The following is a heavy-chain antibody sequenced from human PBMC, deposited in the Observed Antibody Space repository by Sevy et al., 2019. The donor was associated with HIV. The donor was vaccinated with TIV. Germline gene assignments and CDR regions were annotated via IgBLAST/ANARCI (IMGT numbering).Heavy chain of an antibody. J-gene: IGHJ6*03. CDR1: GFTFSSYW. D-gene: IGHD6-25*01. CDR3: ARCLAARGIYYYYMDV. V-gene: IGHV3-7*01. CDR2: IKQDGSEK. Sequence: GGSLRLSCAASGFTFSSYWMSWVRQAPGKGLEWVANIKQDGSEKYYVDSVKGRFTISRDNAKNSLYLQMNSLRAEDTAVYYCARCLAARGIYYYYMDVWGKGTTVTVSS.